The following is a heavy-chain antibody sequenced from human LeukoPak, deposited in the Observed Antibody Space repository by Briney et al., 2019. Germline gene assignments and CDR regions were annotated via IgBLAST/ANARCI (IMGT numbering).Heavy chain of an antibody. Sequence: PGGSLRLSCAASGFTFSSYGMSWVRQAPGKGLEWVSRIIYSSDRTYYADSVKGRFTISRDNSKNTLYLQMNSLRAEDTAIYYCAKGQRYNWDDDAVVMWARKTMVIVPS. J-gene: IGHJ3*02. CDR1: GFTFSSYG. CDR3: AKGQRYNWDDDAVVM. V-gene: IGHV3-23*01. CDR2: IIYSSDRT. D-gene: IGHD1-20*01.